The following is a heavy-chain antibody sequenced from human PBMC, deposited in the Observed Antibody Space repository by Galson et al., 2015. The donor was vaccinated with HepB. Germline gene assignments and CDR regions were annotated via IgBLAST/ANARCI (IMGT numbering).Heavy chain of an antibody. J-gene: IGHJ4*02. Sequence: SLRLSCAASGFTFSSYSMNWVRQAPGKGLEWVSSISSSSSYIYYADSVKGRFTISRDNAKNSLYLQMNSLRAEDTAVYYCARDRGPAGVVVPAAVTFDYWGQGTLVTVSS. D-gene: IGHD2-2*01. CDR2: ISSSSSYI. V-gene: IGHV3-21*01. CDR3: ARDRGPAGVVVPAAVTFDY. CDR1: GFTFSSYS.